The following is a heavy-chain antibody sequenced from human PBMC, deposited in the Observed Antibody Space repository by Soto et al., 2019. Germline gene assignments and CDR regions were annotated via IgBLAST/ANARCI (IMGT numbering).Heavy chain of an antibody. D-gene: IGHD2-21*01. J-gene: IGHJ4*02. CDR1: GFTFSDFY. CDR3: VRGGGGGQFDS. V-gene: IGHV3-11*06. CDR2: ISPNSNYK. Sequence: QIQLVESGGGLVKPGGSLRFSCEVSGFTFSDFYMTWIRQAPGKGLEWLSYISPNSNYKQYAESVKGRHTISRDNAKNSLSLQMNSLRVDDTAVYYCVRGGGGGQFDSWGQGTLVTVSS.